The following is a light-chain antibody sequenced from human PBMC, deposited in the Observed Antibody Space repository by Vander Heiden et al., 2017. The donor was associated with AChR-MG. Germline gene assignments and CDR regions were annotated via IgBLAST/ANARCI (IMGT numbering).Light chain of an antibody. CDR1: QSLLYSNGYNY. Sequence: DSVMTQSRHALPVTPGEPASISCRSSQSLLYSNGYNYLDWYLQKPGQSPQLLICLGSNRASGVPDSFSGSGSGTDFTLKISRVEAEDVGIYYCMQAVQAFTFGPGTKVDVK. CDR3: MQAVQAFT. CDR2: LGS. V-gene: IGKV2-28*01. J-gene: IGKJ3*01.